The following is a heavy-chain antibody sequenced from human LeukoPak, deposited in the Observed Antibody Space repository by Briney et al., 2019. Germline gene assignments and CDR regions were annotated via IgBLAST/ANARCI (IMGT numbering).Heavy chain of an antibody. V-gene: IGHV1-69*06. CDR3: ARDRDGYNREFDY. J-gene: IGHJ4*02. CDR1: GGTSSSYA. Sequence: ASVKVSCKASGGTSSSYAISWVRQAPGQGLEWMGGIIPIFGTANYAQKFQGRVTITADKSTSTAYMELSSLRSEDTAVYYCARDRDGYNREFDYWGQGTLVTVSS. CDR2: IIPIFGTA. D-gene: IGHD5-24*01.